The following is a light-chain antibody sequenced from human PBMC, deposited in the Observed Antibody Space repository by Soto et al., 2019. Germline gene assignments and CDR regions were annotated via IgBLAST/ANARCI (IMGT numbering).Light chain of an antibody. CDR3: QQYNSYPLMYT. Sequence: DIQMTQSPSTLSASVGDRVTITCRASQSISSWLAWYQQKPGKAPKLLIYDASSLESGVPSRFSGSGSGIEFTLTISSLQPDDFATYYCQQYNSYPLMYTFGQGTKLEIK. J-gene: IGKJ2*01. CDR2: DAS. CDR1: QSISSW. V-gene: IGKV1-5*01.